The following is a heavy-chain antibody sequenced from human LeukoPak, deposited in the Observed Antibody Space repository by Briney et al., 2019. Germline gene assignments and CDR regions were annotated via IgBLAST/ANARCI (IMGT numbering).Heavy chain of an antibody. V-gene: IGHV5-10-1*01. CDR3: ARHIAATPEYFQH. Sequence: GESLRISCKGPGYSFTTYWISWVRQMPGKGLEWMGRIDPSDSYTNYSPSFQGHVTISADKSISTAYLQWSSLKASDTAMYYCARHIAATPEYFQHWGQGTLVTVSS. CDR2: IDPSDSYT. D-gene: IGHD2-21*01. J-gene: IGHJ1*01. CDR1: GYSFTTYW.